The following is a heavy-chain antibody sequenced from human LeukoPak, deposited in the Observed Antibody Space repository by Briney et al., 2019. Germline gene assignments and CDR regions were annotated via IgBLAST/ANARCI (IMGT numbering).Heavy chain of an antibody. D-gene: IGHD3-10*01. J-gene: IGHJ5*02. Sequence: ASVKESRKASRYTLTRYEIHWVRQAAGQEVEGMGRMNSNSGNPGYAQKFQGTVTMTRNTSLRTAYMELRRLRSQGPGVYCGARGGVILWFGELSDYDPNWFDPWGERTLVTVSS. CDR3: ARGGVILWFGELSDYDPNWFDP. CDR1: RYTLTRYE. CDR2: MNSNSGNP. V-gene: IGHV1-8*01.